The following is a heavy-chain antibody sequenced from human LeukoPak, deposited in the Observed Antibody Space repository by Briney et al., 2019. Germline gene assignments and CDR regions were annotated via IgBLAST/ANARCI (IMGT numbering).Heavy chain of an antibody. CDR2: INPSGGST. D-gene: IGHD3-3*01. CDR1: GYTFTSYY. CDR3: ARDFDYDFWSGYSVGMSPLNYGMDV. Sequence: ASVKVSCKASGYTFTSYYMHWVRQAPGQGLEWMGIINPSGGSTSYAQKFQGRVTMTRDTSTSTVYTELSSLRSEDTAVYYCARDFDYDFWSGYSVGMSPLNYGMDVWGQGTTVTVSS. J-gene: IGHJ6*02. V-gene: IGHV1-46*01.